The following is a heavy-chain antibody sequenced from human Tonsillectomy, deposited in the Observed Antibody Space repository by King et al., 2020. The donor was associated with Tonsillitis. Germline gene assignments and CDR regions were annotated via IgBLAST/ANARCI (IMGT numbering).Heavy chain of an antibody. V-gene: IGHV3-23*04. CDR2: FSNSGGNT. J-gene: IGHJ4*02. Sequence: VQLVESGGGLVQPGGSLRLSCAASGFTFSSYAMSWVRQAPGKGLEWFSGFSNSGGNTFYADPVKGRFTISRDNSKNTLYLQMNSLRAGDTAAYYCAKDGHSSGWYYFDYWGQGTLVTVSS. CDR3: AKDGHSSGWYYFDY. CDR1: GFTFSSYA. D-gene: IGHD6-19*01.